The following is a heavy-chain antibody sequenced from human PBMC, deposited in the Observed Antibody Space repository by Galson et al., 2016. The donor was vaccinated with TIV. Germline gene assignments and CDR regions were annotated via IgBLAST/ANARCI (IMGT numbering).Heavy chain of an antibody. J-gene: IGHJ6*02. CDR2: VIPLSGT. D-gene: IGHD3-16*01. CDR3: SRGGHYALDV. CDR1: GGVLNNFA. Sequence: SVKVSRKASGGVLNNFAINWVRQAPGQGLEWMGGVIPLSGTTYARKFRDRLTITVDESTKTTYMDLSNLRSDDTAEYYCSRGGHYALDVWGQGTTVIVSS. V-gene: IGHV1-69*13.